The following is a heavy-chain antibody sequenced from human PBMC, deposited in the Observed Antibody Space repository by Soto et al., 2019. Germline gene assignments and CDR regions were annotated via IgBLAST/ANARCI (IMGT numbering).Heavy chain of an antibody. Sequence: QVHLQESGPGLVKPSQTLSLTCTVSGDSISSSDYYWSWIRQPPGKGLEWIGYIYSSGNTYYNPSLKSRLTISLDTSKNQFSLKLNSVTAADTALYYCARGLSAATVVTCYFDYWGQGTLVTVSS. CDR1: GDSISSSDYY. V-gene: IGHV4-31*03. CDR2: IYSSGNT. J-gene: IGHJ4*02. CDR3: ARGLSAATVVTCYFDY. D-gene: IGHD4-17*01.